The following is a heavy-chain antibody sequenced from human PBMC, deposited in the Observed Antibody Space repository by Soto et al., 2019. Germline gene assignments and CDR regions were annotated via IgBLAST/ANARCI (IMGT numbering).Heavy chain of an antibody. D-gene: IGHD1-1*01. CDR2: IWSDASNQ. Sequence: QVHLVESGGGVVQPGMSLRLSCAASAFTFSSYGMHWVRQAPGKGLEWVAVIWSDASNQHYADSVKGRFTISRDNSKNTLYLQMNSLRVDDTAVYYCARDRTNAYYLDYWGQGILVTVSS. CDR1: AFTFSSYG. V-gene: IGHV3-33*01. J-gene: IGHJ4*02. CDR3: ARDRTNAYYLDY.